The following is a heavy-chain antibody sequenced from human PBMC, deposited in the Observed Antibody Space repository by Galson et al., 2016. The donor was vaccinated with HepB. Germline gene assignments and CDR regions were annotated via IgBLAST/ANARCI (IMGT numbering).Heavy chain of an antibody. CDR3: ARDRDGTGFNNWFDP. CDR1: GGSISSGGYS. V-gene: IGHV4-30-2*01. CDR2: IYQSGTT. J-gene: IGHJ5*02. Sequence: TLSLTCGVSGGSISSGGYSWSWIRQPPGKDLEWIGHIYQSGTTYYNPSLKSRVTISLDRSKNQFSLTLNSVTAADTAVYYCARDRDGTGFNNWFDPWGQGTLVIVSS. D-gene: IGHD2-8*02.